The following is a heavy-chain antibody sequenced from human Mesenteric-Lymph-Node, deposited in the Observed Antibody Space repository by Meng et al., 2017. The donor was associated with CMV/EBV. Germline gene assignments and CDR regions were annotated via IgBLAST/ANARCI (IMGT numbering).Heavy chain of an antibody. D-gene: IGHD1-26*01. Sequence: SETLSLTCTVSGGSISSSSYYWGWIRQPPGKGLEWIGSIYYSGSTYYNPSLKSRVTISVDTSKNQFSLKLSSVTAADTAVYYCARDQGAKDYWGQGTLVTVSS. J-gene: IGHJ4*02. CDR1: GGSISSSSYY. CDR2: IYYSGST. V-gene: IGHV4-39*07. CDR3: ARDQGAKDY.